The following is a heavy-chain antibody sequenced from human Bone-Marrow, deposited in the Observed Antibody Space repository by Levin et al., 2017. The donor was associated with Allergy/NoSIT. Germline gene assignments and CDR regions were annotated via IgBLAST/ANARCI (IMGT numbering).Heavy chain of an antibody. Sequence: SQTLSLTCAISGDSVSSNSAAWNWIRQSPSRGLEWLGRTYYRSKWYNDYAVSVKSRITINPDTSKNQFSLQLNSVTPEDTAVYYCARETYYYDSSGYGRGPYYDYGMDVWGQGTTVTVSS. J-gene: IGHJ6*02. CDR1: GDSVSSNSAA. V-gene: IGHV6-1*01. CDR3: ARETYYYDSSGYGRGPYYDYGMDV. CDR2: TYYRSKWYN. D-gene: IGHD3-22*01.